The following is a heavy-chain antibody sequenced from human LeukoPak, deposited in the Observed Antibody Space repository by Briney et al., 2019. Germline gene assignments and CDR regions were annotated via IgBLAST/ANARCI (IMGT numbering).Heavy chain of an antibody. CDR3: ASLRYCSGGSCYGGDY. Sequence: GGSLRLSCAASGFTFSSYGIHWVRQAPGKGLEWVAFIRFDGSNKYYADSVKGRFTISRDNSKNTLYLQMNSLRAEDTAVYCCASLRYCSGGSCYGGDYWGQGTLVTVSS. J-gene: IGHJ4*02. CDR1: GFTFSSYG. V-gene: IGHV3-30*02. CDR2: IRFDGSNK. D-gene: IGHD2-15*01.